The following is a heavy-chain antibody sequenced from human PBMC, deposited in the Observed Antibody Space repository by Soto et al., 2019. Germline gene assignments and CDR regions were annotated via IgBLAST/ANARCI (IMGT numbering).Heavy chain of an antibody. Sequence: ASMKVSCKASGYTFTGYFIHWVRQAPGQGLEWMGWINPNSGSTDYAQNFQGSVTMTRDTSISTAYMELSRLTYDDTAVYYCARGSTLTYYYYYMDIWGKGTTVTVSS. D-gene: IGHD2-8*01. V-gene: IGHV1-2*04. CDR1: GYTFTGYF. CDR3: ARGSTLTYYYYYMDI. J-gene: IGHJ6*03. CDR2: INPNSGST.